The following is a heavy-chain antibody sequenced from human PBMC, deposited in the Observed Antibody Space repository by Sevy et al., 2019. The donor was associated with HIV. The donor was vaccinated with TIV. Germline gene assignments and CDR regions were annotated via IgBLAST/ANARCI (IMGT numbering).Heavy chain of an antibody. J-gene: IGHJ3*02. CDR2: ISGSGGST. Sequence: GGSLRLSCAASGFTFSSYAMSWVHQAPGKGLEWVSAISGSGGSTYYADSVKGRFTISRDNSKNTLYLQMNSLRAEDTAVYYCAKTYQPGYCSGGSCYSGSRGAFDIWGQGTMVTVSS. D-gene: IGHD2-15*01. CDR1: GFTFSSYA. V-gene: IGHV3-23*01. CDR3: AKTYQPGYCSGGSCYSGSRGAFDI.